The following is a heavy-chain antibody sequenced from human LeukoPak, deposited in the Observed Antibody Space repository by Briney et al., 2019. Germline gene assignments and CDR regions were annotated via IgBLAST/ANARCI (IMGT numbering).Heavy chain of an antibody. V-gene: IGHV3-21*01. CDR1: GFTFSNYN. CDR3: ARSGLGYYYYYMDV. D-gene: IGHD3/OR15-3a*01. Sequence: GGSLRLSCAGSGFTFSNYNMNWVRQAPGKGLEWVSSISSSSSYIYYADSVKGRFTISRDNAKNSLYLQMNSLRAEDTGVYYCARSGLGYYYYYMDVWGKGTTVTVSS. CDR2: ISSSSSYI. J-gene: IGHJ6*03.